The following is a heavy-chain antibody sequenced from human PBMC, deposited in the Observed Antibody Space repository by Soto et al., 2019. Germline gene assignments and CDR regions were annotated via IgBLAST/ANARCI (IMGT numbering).Heavy chain of an antibody. CDR1: GYSFTSDW. D-gene: IGHD3-22*01. CDR3: ARLDSSGYYVY. V-gene: IGHV5-51*01. CDR2: IHPGDSDT. Sequence: LGDSLRISWEGSGYSFTSDWIGWVRQMPGKGLEWMGIIHPGDSDTRYSPSFQGQVTVSADKSISTAYVQWSSLKASDTAMYYCARLDSSGYYVYWGQGTLVTVSS. J-gene: IGHJ4*02.